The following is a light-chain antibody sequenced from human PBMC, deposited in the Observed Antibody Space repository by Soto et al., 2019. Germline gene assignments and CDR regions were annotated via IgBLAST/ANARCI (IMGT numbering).Light chain of an antibody. CDR1: QSVSNF. CDR3: QHRKY. CDR2: DVS. Sequence: EIVLTQSPATLSLSPGERVTLSCRASQSVSNFLTWYQQKPGQAPRLLIYDVSTRATGIPARFSGSGSGTDFSLTISRLEHEDCGVYYCQHRKYFGHGTKVDIK. J-gene: IGKJ3*01. V-gene: IGKV3-11*01.